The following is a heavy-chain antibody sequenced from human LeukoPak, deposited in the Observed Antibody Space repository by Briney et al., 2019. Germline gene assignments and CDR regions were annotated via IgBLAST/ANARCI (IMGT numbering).Heavy chain of an antibody. J-gene: IGHJ4*02. Sequence: SETLSLTCTVSGGSISGYYWSWIRQPPGKGLEWIGYIYYSGSTNYNPSLKSRVTISVDTSKNQFSLKLSSVTVADTAVYYCARGAAMVEYFDYWGQGTLVTVSS. D-gene: IGHD5-18*01. CDR2: IYYSGST. CDR1: GGSISGYY. CDR3: ARGAAMVEYFDY. V-gene: IGHV4-59*01.